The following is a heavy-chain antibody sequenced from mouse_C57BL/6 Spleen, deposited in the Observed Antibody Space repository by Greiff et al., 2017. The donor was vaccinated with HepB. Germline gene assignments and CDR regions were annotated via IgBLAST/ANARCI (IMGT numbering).Heavy chain of an antibody. CDR3: ARFHYYGSSYEAMDD. CDR1: GYTFTSYW. D-gene: IGHD1-1*01. Sequence: VQLQQSGAELVKPGASVKMSCKASGYTFTSYWITWVKQRPGQGLEWIGDIYPGSGSTNYNEKFKSKATLTVDTSSSTAYMQLSSLTSEDSAVYYCARFHYYGSSYEAMDDWGQGTSVTVSS. V-gene: IGHV1-55*01. J-gene: IGHJ4*01. CDR2: IYPGSGST.